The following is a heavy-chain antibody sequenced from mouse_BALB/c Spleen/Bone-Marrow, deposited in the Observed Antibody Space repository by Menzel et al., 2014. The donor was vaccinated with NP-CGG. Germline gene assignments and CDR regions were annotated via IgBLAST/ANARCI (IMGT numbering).Heavy chain of an antibody. CDR1: GYTFTTYW. J-gene: IGHJ3*01. Sequence: QVQLKQSGAELVKPGASVKLSCRASGYTFTTYWMHWVKQRPGQGLEWIGEINPSNGRTNYNEKFKSKATLTVDKSSSTAYMQLSSLTSEDSAVYYCAYGSSFGFAYWGQGTLVTVSA. V-gene: IGHV1S81*02. D-gene: IGHD1-1*01. CDR2: INPSNGRT. CDR3: AYGSSFGFAY.